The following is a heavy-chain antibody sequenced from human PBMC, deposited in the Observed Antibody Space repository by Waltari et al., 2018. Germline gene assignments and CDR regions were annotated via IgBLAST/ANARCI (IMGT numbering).Heavy chain of an antibody. CDR3: ARDDRDYGGNNDAFDI. J-gene: IGHJ3*02. CDR1: GFTFSSYA. CDR2: ISYDGSNK. Sequence: QVQLVESGGGVVQPGRSLRLSCAASGFTFSSYAMHWVRQAPGKGLEWVAVISYDGSNKYYADSVKGRFTISRDNSKNTLYLQMNSLRAEDTAVYYCARDDRDYGGNNDAFDIWGQGTMVTVSS. D-gene: IGHD2-15*01. V-gene: IGHV3-30-3*01.